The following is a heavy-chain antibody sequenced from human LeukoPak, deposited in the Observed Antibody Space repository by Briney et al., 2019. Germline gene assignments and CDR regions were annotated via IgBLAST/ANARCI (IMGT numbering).Heavy chain of an antibody. J-gene: IGHJ4*02. Sequence: SETLSLTCTVSGASIGSFYWSWLRQPAGKGLEWIGRVHSSGSTNYIPSIKSRVTMSVDTSKNQFSLKLNTVTAADTAMYYCAREAVDYGSGSHDYWGQGILVTVSS. V-gene: IGHV4-4*07. CDR1: GASIGSFY. CDR3: AREAVDYGSGSHDY. D-gene: IGHD3-10*01. CDR2: VHSSGST.